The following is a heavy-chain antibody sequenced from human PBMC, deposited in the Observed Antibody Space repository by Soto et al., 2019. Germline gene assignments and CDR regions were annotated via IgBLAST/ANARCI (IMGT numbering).Heavy chain of an antibody. J-gene: IGHJ4*02. CDR1: GGSVSSSSYY. CDR3: ARVSVGIDY. CDR2: VYYSGST. V-gene: IGHV4-39*01. D-gene: IGHD1-26*01. Sequence: SETLSLTCTVSGGSVSSSSYYWGWVRQPPGKGLEWIGSVYYSGSTYYNPSLESRVTISVDKSKNQFSLKLMSLSAADTAVYYCARVSVGIDYWGQGTLVTVSS.